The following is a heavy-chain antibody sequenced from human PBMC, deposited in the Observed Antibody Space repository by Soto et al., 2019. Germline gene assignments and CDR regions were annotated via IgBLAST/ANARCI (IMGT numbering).Heavy chain of an antibody. CDR3: AKDLVVVPAAMDAFDF. J-gene: IGHJ3*01. CDR2: ISGSSGST. Sequence: EVQLLESGGGLVQPGGSQRLSCAASGFTFSNYAMTWVRQAPGKGLEWVSSISGSSGSTYYVDSVKGRFTISRDNSKNTLYLQMNSLRAEDTAVYYCAKDLVVVPAAMDAFDFWGQGTMVTVYS. V-gene: IGHV3-23*01. CDR1: GFTFSNYA. D-gene: IGHD2-2*01.